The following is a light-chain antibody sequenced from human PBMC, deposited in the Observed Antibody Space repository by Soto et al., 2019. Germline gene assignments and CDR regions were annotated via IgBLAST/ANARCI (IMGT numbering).Light chain of an antibody. CDR3: QQYDNSQWT. Sequence: EIVLTQSPGTLSLSPGERATLSCRASQRVSSSYLAWYQQKPGQAPRLLIYGVSSRATGIPDRFSGSGSGTDFTLTISRLEPEDFAVYYCQQYDNSQWTFGQGTKVEIK. V-gene: IGKV3-20*01. J-gene: IGKJ1*01. CDR2: GVS. CDR1: QRVSSSY.